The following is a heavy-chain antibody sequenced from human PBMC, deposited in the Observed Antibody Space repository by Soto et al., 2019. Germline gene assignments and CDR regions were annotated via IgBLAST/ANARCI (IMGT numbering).Heavy chain of an antibody. V-gene: IGHV3-23*01. J-gene: IGHJ4*02. CDR3: AKVNQGSD. CDR2: ISGSGDTT. Sequence: GGSLRLSCVASGFTFSSYDMSWVRQTPGKGLEWVSVISGSGDTTNYADAVKGRFTISRDNSENTLYLQMSSLRAEDTAVYYCAKVNQGSDWGQGTLVTVSS. CDR1: GFTFSSYD.